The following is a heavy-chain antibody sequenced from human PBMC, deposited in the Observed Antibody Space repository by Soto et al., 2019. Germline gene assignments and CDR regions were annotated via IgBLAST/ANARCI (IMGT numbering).Heavy chain of an antibody. CDR1: GGSFSGYY. CDR2: INHSGST. D-gene: IGHD3-22*01. V-gene: IGHV4-34*01. CDR3: ARGVWLSNYYYEGMDV. J-gene: IGHJ6*04. Sequence: SETLSLTCAVYGGSFSGYYWSWIRQPPGKGLEWIGEINHSGSTNYNPSLKSRVTISVDTSKNQFSLKLSSVTAADTAVYYCARGVWLSNYYYEGMDVCGKRTTVTVSS.